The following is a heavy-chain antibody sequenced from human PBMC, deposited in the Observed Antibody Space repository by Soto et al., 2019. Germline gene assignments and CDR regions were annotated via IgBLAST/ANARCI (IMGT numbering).Heavy chain of an antibody. V-gene: IGHV1-18*04. CDR2: ISNYNSDT. D-gene: IGHD1-1*01. CDR1: GFTFTSYG. CDR3: PNHELERGEVAYFGMDV. J-gene: IGHJ6*02. Sequence: ASVKVSCKXSGFTFTSYGIIWVRQAPGQGLEWMGWISNYNSDTKYAQKFQGRVTMTTDTSTRTAYMELRRLRSDDTAMYYCPNHELERGEVAYFGMDVWGQGTTVTVSS.